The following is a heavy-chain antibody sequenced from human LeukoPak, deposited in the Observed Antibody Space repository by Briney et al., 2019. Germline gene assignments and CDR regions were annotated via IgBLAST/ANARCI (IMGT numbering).Heavy chain of an antibody. CDR1: GYSFTSYW. CDR3: ARHGGMLLWFGDSSNTGFDP. V-gene: IGHV5-51*01. J-gene: IGHJ5*02. D-gene: IGHD3-10*01. Sequence: GESLKISCKGSGYSFTSYWIGWVRQMPGKGLEWMGVIYPGDSDTRYSPSFQGQVTTSADKSISTAYLQWSSLKASDTAMYYCARHGGMLLWFGDSSNTGFDPWGQGTLVTVSS. CDR2: IYPGDSDT.